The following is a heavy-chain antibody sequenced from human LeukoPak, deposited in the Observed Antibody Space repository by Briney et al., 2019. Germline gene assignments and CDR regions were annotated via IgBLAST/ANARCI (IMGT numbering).Heavy chain of an antibody. D-gene: IGHD3-3*01. CDR3: ARGTAYYDFWSGYGNWFDP. Sequence: SETLSLTCAVYGGSFSGYYWSWIRQPPGKGLEWIGEINHSGSTNYNPSLKSRVAISVDTSKNQFSLKLSSVTAADTAVYYCARGTAYYDFWSGYGNWFDPWGQGTLVTVSS. CDR2: INHSGST. J-gene: IGHJ5*02. V-gene: IGHV4-34*01. CDR1: GGSFSGYY.